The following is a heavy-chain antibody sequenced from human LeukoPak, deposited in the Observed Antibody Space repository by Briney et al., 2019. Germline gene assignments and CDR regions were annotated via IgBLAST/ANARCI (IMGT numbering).Heavy chain of an antibody. V-gene: IGHV3-73*01. Sequence: PGGSLRLSCAASGFTFSGSAMHWVRQASGKGLEWVGRIRSKANSYATAYAASVKGRFTISRDDSKNTAYLQMNSLKTEDTAVYYCHASYGDYYYYYYMDVWGKGTTVTVSS. D-gene: IGHD5-18*01. CDR3: HASYGDYYYYYYMDV. CDR1: GFTFSGSA. J-gene: IGHJ6*03. CDR2: IRSKANSYAT.